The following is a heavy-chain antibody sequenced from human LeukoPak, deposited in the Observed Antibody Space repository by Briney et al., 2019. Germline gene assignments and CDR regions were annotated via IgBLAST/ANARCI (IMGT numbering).Heavy chain of an antibody. J-gene: IGHJ3*02. CDR3: ARVVAAAGTNAFDI. CDR2: ISSSSSTI. Sequence: GGSLRLSCAASGFTFSSYSMNWVRQAPGKGLEWVSYISSSSSTIYYADSVKGRFTISRDNAKNSLYLQMNSLRAEDTAVYYCARVVAAAGTNAFDIWGQGTMVTVSS. D-gene: IGHD6-13*01. CDR1: GFTFSSYS. V-gene: IGHV3-48*04.